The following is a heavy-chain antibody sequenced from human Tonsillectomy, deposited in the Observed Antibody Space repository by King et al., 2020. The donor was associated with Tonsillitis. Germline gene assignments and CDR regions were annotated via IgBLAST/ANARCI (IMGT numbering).Heavy chain of an antibody. CDR1: GFTFSSYA. CDR2: ISGSGGST. D-gene: IGHD2-2*01. Sequence: VQLVESGGGLVQPGGSLRLPCAASGFTFSSYAMSWVRQAPGKGLEWVSDISGSGGSTYYADSVEGRFTISRDNSKNTLYLQMNSLRAEDTAIYYCAKVRHTSTYFDSWGQGTLVTVSS. V-gene: IGHV3-23*04. J-gene: IGHJ4*02. CDR3: AKVRHTSTYFDS.